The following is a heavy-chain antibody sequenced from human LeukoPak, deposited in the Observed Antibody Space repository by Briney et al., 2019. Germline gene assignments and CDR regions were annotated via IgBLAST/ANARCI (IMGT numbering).Heavy chain of an antibody. Sequence: ASVKVSCKGSGYSFTNYTMHWVRQAPGQRLEWMGWINAGNGNTKYSQKVRGRVTITRDTSASTVYMELSSLRLEDTALYYCARDREGFRYFDLWGRGTLVTVSS. CDR1: GYSFTNYT. V-gene: IGHV1-3*01. CDR2: INAGNGNT. CDR3: ARDREGFRYFDL. J-gene: IGHJ2*01. D-gene: IGHD1-26*01.